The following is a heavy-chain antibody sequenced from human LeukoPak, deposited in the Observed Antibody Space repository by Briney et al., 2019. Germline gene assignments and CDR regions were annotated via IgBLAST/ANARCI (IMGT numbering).Heavy chain of an antibody. J-gene: IGHJ4*02. CDR3: ANGAVAGGWYYFDY. D-gene: IGHD6-19*01. CDR1: GFTFSNYG. CDR2: ISASGGAT. Sequence: GGSLRLSCAASGFTFSNYGMHWVRQAPGQGLEWVSVISASGGATHYAESVKGRFIVSRDNSKNTLSLQMNSLRAEDTAVYYCANGAVAGGWYYFDYWGQGTPVTVSS. V-gene: IGHV3-23*01.